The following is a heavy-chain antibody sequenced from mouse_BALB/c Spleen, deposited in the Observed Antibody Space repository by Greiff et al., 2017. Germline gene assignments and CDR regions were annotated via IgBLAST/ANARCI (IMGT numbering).Heavy chain of an antibody. CDR2: INPSNGRT. D-gene: IGHD2-14*01. V-gene: IGHV1S81*02. Sequence: QVQLQQSGAELVKPGASVKLSCKASGYTFTSYWMHWVKQRPGQGLEWIGEINPSNGRTNYNEKFKSKATLTVDKSSSTAYMQLSSLTSEDSAVYYWARRGRYDGFDYWGQGTTLTVSS. CDR3: ARRGRYDGFDY. CDR1: GYTFTSYW. J-gene: IGHJ2*01.